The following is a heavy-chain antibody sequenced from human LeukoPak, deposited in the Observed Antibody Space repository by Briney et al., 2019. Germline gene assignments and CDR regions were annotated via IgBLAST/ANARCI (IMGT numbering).Heavy chain of an antibody. CDR2: INTDGSST. CDR3: ASGGSYRNAFDI. V-gene: IGHV3-74*01. Sequence: GGSLRLSCAASGFTFSSYAMTWVRQAPGKGLVWVSRINTDGSSTSYADSVKGRFTISRDNAKNTLYLQMNSLRAEDTAVYYCASGGSYRNAFDIWGQGTMVTVSS. D-gene: IGHD1-26*01. CDR1: GFTFSSYA. J-gene: IGHJ3*02.